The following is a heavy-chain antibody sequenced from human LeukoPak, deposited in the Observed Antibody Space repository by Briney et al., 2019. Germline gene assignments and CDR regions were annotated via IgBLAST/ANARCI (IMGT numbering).Heavy chain of an antibody. D-gene: IGHD3-10*01. CDR2: IYYSGST. J-gene: IGHJ4*02. V-gene: IGHV4-61*08. CDR3: ARVSVMVRGFGY. Sequence: SQTLSLTCTVSGGSISSGGYYWSWIRQPPGKGLEWIGYIYYSGSTKYNPSLKSRVTMSVDTSKNQFSLKLSSVTAADTAVYYCARVSVMVRGFGYWGQGTLVTVSS. CDR1: GGSISSGGYY.